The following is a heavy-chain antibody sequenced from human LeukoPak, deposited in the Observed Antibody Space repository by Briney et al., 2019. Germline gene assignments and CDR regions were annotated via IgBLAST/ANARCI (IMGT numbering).Heavy chain of an antibody. J-gene: IGHJ6*04. V-gene: IGHV3-11*06. CDR2: ISSSSSYT. CDR1: GFTFSDYY. CDR3: ARGGVVVPAAMPRYYGMDV. D-gene: IGHD2-2*01. Sequence: GGSLRLSCAASGFTFSDYYMSWIRQAPGKGLEWVSYISSSSSYTYYADSVKGRFTISRDNAKNSLYLQMNSLRAEDTAVYYCARGGVVVPAAMPRYYGMDVWGKGTTVTVSS.